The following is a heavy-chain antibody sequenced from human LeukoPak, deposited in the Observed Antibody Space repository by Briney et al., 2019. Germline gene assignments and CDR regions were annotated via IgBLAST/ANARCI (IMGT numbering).Heavy chain of an antibody. CDR1: GFTFDDYA. D-gene: IGHD3-3*01. CDR2: IKQDGSEK. J-gene: IGHJ4*02. CDR3: ARDQASYYDFWSGSPLGVDY. V-gene: IGHV3-7*01. Sequence: GRSLRLSCAASGFTFDDYAMHWVRQAPGKGPEWVANIKQDGSEKYYVDSVKGRFTISRDNAKNSLYLQMNSLRAEDTAVYYCARDQASYYDFWSGSPLGVDYWGQGTLVTVSS.